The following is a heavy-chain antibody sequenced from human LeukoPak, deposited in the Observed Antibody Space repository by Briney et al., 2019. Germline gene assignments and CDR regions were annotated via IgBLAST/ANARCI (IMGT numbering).Heavy chain of an antibody. CDR1: GGSISPYY. V-gene: IGHV4-59*01. CDR2: IYYSGST. J-gene: IGHJ4*02. CDR3: ARHGSTAFDY. D-gene: IGHD5/OR15-5a*01. Sequence: PSETLSLTCTVSGGSISPYYWSWIRQPPGKGLEWIGYIYYSGSTDYNPSLQSRVTMSVDTSKNQFSLKLTSVTAADTAVYYCARHGSTAFDYWGQGTLVTVSS.